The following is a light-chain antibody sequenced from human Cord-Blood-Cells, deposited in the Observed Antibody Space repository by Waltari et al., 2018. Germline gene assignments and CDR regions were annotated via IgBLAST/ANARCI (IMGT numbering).Light chain of an antibody. CDR1: QSVSSY. CDR3: QQRSNWYT. Sequence: IVLPQPLATLSISPGETSTLSCSASQSVSSYLSWYQQKPGQAPRLLIYDASNRATDMPARFSGSESGTDFTLTSSSLEYEDFAVYYCQQRSNWYTFGQGTKLEIK. V-gene: IGKV3-11*01. CDR2: DAS. J-gene: IGKJ2*01.